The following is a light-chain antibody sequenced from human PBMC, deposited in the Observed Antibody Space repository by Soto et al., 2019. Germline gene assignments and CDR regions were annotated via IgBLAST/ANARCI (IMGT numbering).Light chain of an antibody. CDR3: QQRRNWPRLT. CDR1: QSVSSY. CDR2: DAS. J-gene: IGKJ4*01. Sequence: EIVLTQSPATLSLSPGERATLSCRASQSVSSYLAWYQQKPGQAPRLLIYDASNRATGIPARFSGSGSGTDFTLTISSLEPEDFAVYYCQQRRNWPRLTFGGGTKVELK. V-gene: IGKV3-11*01.